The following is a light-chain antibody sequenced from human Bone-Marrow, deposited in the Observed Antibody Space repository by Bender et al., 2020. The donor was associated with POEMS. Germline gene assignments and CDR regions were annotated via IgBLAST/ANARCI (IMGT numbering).Light chain of an antibody. Sequence: QSVLTQPPSVSEAPGQRVTISCTGSSSNLETNTVNWYLQFPGMAPKLLIYKSTQRPSGVPARFSGSKSGASASLAISGLQSEDEADYYCASWDDRLNGYVFGPGTKVTVL. CDR3: ASWDDRLNGYV. J-gene: IGLJ1*01. CDR2: KST. V-gene: IGLV1-44*01. CDR1: SSNLETNT.